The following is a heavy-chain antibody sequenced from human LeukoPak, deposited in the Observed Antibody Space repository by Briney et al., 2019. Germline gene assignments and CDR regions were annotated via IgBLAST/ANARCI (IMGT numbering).Heavy chain of an antibody. D-gene: IGHD1-26*01. CDR3: AKDPSGSYPTYYFDY. V-gene: IGHV3-23*01. J-gene: IGHJ4*02. CDR2: ISGSGGST. Sequence: PGGSLRLSCAASGFTFSSYAMSWVRQAPGKGLEWVSAISGSGGSTYYADSVKGRFTISRDNSKNTLYLQMNGLRAEDTAVYYCAKDPSGSYPTYYFDYWGQGTLVTVSS. CDR1: GFTFSSYA.